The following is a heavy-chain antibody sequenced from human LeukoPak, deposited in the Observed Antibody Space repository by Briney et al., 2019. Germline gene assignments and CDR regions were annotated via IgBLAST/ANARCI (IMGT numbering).Heavy chain of an antibody. D-gene: IGHD3-22*01. Sequence: GGSLRLSCAASGFTFSSYWMSWVRQAPGKGLEWVANIKQDGSEKYYVDSVKGRFTISRDNAKNSLYLQMNSLRAEDTAVYYCARDRGDSSGWDAFDIWGQGTMVTVS. V-gene: IGHV3-7*04. CDR1: GFTFSSYW. CDR2: IKQDGSEK. CDR3: ARDRGDSSGWDAFDI. J-gene: IGHJ3*02.